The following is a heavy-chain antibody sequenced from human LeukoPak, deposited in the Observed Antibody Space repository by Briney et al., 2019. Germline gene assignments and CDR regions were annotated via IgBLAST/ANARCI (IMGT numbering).Heavy chain of an antibody. CDR3: ARAGSPGSVDY. J-gene: IGHJ4*02. Sequence: GGSLRLSCAASGFTFGGYGMSWVRQAPGKGLEWVANIKEDGSETYYVDSVKGRFIISKDNAKNSLYLQMDSLRVEDTAVFYCARAGSPGSVDYWGQGTLVTVSS. CDR2: IKEDGSET. D-gene: IGHD1-1*01. V-gene: IGHV3-7*03. CDR1: GFTFGGYG.